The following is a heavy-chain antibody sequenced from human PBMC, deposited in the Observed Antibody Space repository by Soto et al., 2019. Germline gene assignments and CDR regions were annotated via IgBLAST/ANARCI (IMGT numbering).Heavy chain of an antibody. CDR3: ARGYYDSSGQSNTFDI. CDR2: VFYSGST. D-gene: IGHD3-22*01. Sequence: SETLSLTCTVSGASITSSYWSWIRQSPGKRLEWIGFVFYSGSTNYNPSLKSRVTILVDTSKNQLSLKLKSVTAADTAVYYCARGYYDSSGQSNTFDIWGQGTMVTVSS. J-gene: IGHJ3*02. V-gene: IGHV4-59*01. CDR1: GASITSSY.